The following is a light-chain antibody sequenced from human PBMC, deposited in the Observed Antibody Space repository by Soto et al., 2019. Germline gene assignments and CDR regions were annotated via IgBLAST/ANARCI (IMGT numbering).Light chain of an antibody. V-gene: IGKV3-20*01. CDR2: GAS. CDR3: QQYESSWT. Sequence: EIVLTQSPGTLSLSPGEGATLSCRASQSISSTFLAWYQHKPGQASRVLIYGASRRAAGIPDRFSGSGSGTDFTLTISRLEPEDFAVYYCQQYESSWTFGQGTKVEVK. CDR1: QSISSTF. J-gene: IGKJ1*01.